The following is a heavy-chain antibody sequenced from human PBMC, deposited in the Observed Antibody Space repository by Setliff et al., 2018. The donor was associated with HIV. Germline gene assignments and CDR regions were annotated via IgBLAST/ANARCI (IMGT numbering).Heavy chain of an antibody. CDR3: ARDFCGSSCSSGYGYFDH. CDR2: ISPSSTII. CDR1: GFIFSKYS. D-gene: IGHD2-15*01. Sequence: GGSLRLSCAASGFIFSKYSLSWVRQTPGKGLEWVSYISPSSTIIYYPDSVKGRFTTSRDNARNSLYLEMNSLRADDTAVYYCARDFCGSSCSSGYGYFDHWGQGTLVTVSS. V-gene: IGHV3-48*01. J-gene: IGHJ4*02.